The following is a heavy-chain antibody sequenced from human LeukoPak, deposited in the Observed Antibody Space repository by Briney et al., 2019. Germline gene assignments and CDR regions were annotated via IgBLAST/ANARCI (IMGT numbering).Heavy chain of an antibody. D-gene: IGHD3-3*01. CDR1: GGSISSYY. J-gene: IGHJ6*02. V-gene: IGHV4-59*01. CDR3: ARGPYYDFWSGYSAYYYYGMDV. Sequence: PSETLSLTCTVSGGSISSYYWSWIRQPPGKGLEWIGYIYYSGSTNYNPSLKSRVTISVDTSKNQFSLKLSSVTAADTAVYYCARGPYYDFWSGYSAYYYYGMDVWGQGTTVTVSS. CDR2: IYYSGST.